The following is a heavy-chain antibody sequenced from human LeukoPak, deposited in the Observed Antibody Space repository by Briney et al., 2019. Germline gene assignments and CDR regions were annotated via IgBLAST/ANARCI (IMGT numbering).Heavy chain of an antibody. CDR3: ARDPVVPAAMRLYYFDY. D-gene: IGHD2-2*01. CDR2: ISSSSSYI. V-gene: IGHV3-21*01. CDR1: GFTFSSYS. J-gene: IGHJ4*02. Sequence: GGSLRLSCAASGFTFSSYSMNWVRQAPGKGLEWVSSISSSSSYIYYADSVKGRFTISRDNAKNSLYLQMNSLRAEDTAVYYCARDPVVPAAMRLYYFDYWGQGTLVTVSS.